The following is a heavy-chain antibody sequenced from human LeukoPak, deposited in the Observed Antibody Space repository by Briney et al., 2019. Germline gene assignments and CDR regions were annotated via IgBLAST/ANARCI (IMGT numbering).Heavy chain of an antibody. CDR2: ISYDGSNK. Sequence: SGGSLRLSFAASGFTFSSYGMHWVRQAPGKGLEWVAVISYDGSNKYYADSVKGRFTISRDNSKNTLYLQMNSLRAEDTAVYYCAKDIASDYEGYYFDYWGQGTLVTVSS. V-gene: IGHV3-30*18. J-gene: IGHJ4*02. CDR1: GFTFSSYG. CDR3: AKDIASDYEGYYFDY. D-gene: IGHD5-12*01.